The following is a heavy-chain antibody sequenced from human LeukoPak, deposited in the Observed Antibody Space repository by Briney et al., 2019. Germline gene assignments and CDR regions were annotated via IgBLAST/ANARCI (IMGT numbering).Heavy chain of an antibody. V-gene: IGHV1-69*01. J-gene: IGHJ6*03. CDR2: IIPIFGSA. CDR1: GGTFSSYA. Sequence: SVKVSCKASGGTFSSYAISWVRQAPGQGLEWMGGIIPIFGSANYAQNFQGRVTITADESTTTAYMELSSLRSEDTAVYYCARGRIAAAGALHYYMDVWGKGTTVTISS. CDR3: ARGRIAAAGALHYYMDV. D-gene: IGHD6-13*01.